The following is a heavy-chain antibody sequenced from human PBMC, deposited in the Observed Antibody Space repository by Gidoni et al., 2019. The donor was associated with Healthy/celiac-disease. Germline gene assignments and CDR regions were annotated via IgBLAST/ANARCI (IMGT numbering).Heavy chain of an antibody. V-gene: IGHV3-23*01. CDR2: ISGSGGST. Sequence: EVQLLESGGGLVQPGGSLRLYCAASGFTFSSYPLSGVRPAPGKGLGWVSAISGSGGSTYYADSVKGRFTISRDNSKNTLYLQMNSLRAEDTAVYYCAKDIFPNYGSGTVVVFDYWGQGTLVTVSS. CDR3: AKDIFPNYGSGTVVVFDY. D-gene: IGHD3-10*01. CDR1: GFTFSSYP. J-gene: IGHJ4*02.